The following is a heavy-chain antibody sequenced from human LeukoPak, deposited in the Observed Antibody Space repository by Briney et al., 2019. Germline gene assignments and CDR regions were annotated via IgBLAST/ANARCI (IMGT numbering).Heavy chain of an antibody. Sequence: SCKASGYTFTGYYMHWVRQAPGKGLEWVAVISYDGSNKYYADSVKGRFTISRDNSENTLYLQMNSLRAEDTAVYYCARDPGQWLAPKYYFDYWGQGTLVTVSS. D-gene: IGHD6-19*01. CDR2: ISYDGSNK. J-gene: IGHJ4*02. V-gene: IGHV3-30-3*01. CDR3: ARDPGQWLAPKYYFDY. CDR1: GYTFTGYY.